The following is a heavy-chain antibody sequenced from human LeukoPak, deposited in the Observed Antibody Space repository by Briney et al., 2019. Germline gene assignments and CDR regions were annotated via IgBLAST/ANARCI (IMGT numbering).Heavy chain of an antibody. V-gene: IGHV1-18*01. D-gene: IGHD6-6*01. Sequence: GASVKVSCTASGYTFTSYGIAWVRQAPGQGLEWMGWISAYDGNTNYAQKVQGRVTMTTDTSTTTAYMELRSLRSDDTAVYYCARGETQYSSSYWGQGTLVTVSS. CDR3: ARGETQYSSSY. J-gene: IGHJ4*02. CDR2: ISAYDGNT. CDR1: GYTFTSYG.